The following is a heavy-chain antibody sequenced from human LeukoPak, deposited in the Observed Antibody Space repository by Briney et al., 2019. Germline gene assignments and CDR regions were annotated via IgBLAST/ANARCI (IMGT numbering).Heavy chain of an antibody. V-gene: IGHV1-18*01. D-gene: IGHD6-19*01. CDR1: GYTFTNFG. Sequence: GASVKVSCKASGYTFTNFGISWVRQAPGQGLEWMGWISVYNGNTNYAEKVQGRVTMTADTSTRTAYMELRSLRSDDTAVYYCERAGGWAREDYKGEAFDIWGQGTKVTVSS. J-gene: IGHJ3*02. CDR2: ISVYNGNT. CDR3: ERAGGWAREDYKGEAFDI.